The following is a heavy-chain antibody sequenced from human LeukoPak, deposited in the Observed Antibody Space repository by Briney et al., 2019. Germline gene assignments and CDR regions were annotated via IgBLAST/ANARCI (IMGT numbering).Heavy chain of an antibody. V-gene: IGHV3-7*01. D-gene: IGHD1-26*01. CDR1: GFTFSSYS. CDR2: IKPDGSLI. Sequence: GGSLRLSCAASGFTFSSYSMTWVRQGPGKGLEWVANIKPDGSLIYYVDSVKGRFTISRDNAKNSLYLQMNSLRAEDTAVYYCAKWELYSGFYYIDYWGQGTLATVSS. J-gene: IGHJ4*02. CDR3: AKWELYSGFYYIDY.